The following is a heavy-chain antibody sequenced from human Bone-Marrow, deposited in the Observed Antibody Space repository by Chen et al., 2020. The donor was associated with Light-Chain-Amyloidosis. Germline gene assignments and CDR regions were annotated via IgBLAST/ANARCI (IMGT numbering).Heavy chain of an antibody. CDR3: ARGGSYYYFDY. CDR1: GFTFSSYT. CDR2: ISRSSSHI. Sequence: VQLVESGGGLIQPGHSLRLTCVASGFTFSSYTMNWVRQTPGRGLEWVSSISRSSSHIYYADSMRGRFTISRDNAKNSLYLQMNNLRAEDTAVYYCARGGSYYYFDYWGQGILVTVSS. V-gene: IGHV3-21*02. D-gene: IGHD1-26*01. J-gene: IGHJ4*02.